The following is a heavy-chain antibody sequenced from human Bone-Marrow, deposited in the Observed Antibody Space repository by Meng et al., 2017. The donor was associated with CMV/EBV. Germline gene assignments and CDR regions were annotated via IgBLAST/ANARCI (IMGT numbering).Heavy chain of an antibody. CDR2: IIPIFGTA. CDR3: ARIDNNFDF. V-gene: IGHV1-69*06. CDR1: GGTFSSYA. D-gene: IGHD1-14*01. Sequence: SVKVSCKASGGTFSSYAISWVRQAPGQGLEWMGGIIPIFGTANYAQKFQGRVTMTGDTSTNSAYMELSSLRFDDTAVYYCARIDNNFDFWGQGTLVTVSS. J-gene: IGHJ4*02.